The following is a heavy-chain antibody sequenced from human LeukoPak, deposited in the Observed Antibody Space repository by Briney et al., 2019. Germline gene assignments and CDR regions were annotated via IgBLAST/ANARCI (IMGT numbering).Heavy chain of an antibody. J-gene: IGHJ4*02. CDR2: IYYSGST. CDR3: ARGDSSAYYFNSYYFDY. CDR1: GGSISSSSYY. D-gene: IGHD3-22*01. Sequence: SETLSLTCTVSGGSISSSSYYWGWIRQPPGKGLEWIGSIYYSGSTYYNPSLKSRVTILVDTSKNQFSLKLSSVTAADTAVYYCARGDSSAYYFNSYYFDYWGQGTLVTVSS. V-gene: IGHV4-39*07.